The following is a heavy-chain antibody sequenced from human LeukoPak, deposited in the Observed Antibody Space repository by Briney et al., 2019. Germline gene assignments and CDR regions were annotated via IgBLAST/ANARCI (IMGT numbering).Heavy chain of an antibody. CDR3: ARRAGALYYYDTSGPFDH. D-gene: IGHD3-22*01. V-gene: IGHV3-74*01. Sequence: PGGSLRLSCAASGFTFSSHWMHWVRQGPGKGLVWVSRISSDGRTTTYADSVKGRFTISRDNAKNSLYLQMNSLRVDDTAVYFCARRAGALYYYDTSGPFDHWGRGTLVTVSS. CDR2: ISSDGRTT. J-gene: IGHJ4*02. CDR1: GFTFSSHW.